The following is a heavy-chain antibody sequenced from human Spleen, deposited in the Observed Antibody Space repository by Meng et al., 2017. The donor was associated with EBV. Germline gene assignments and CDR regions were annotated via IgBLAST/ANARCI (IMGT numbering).Heavy chain of an antibody. CDR1: GGSITSSGYS. V-gene: IGHV4-30-2*01. D-gene: IGHD1-26*01. CDR2: MYQSGST. CDR3: ATIIVPATTMNY. Sequence: QLQLQGSGSGLPKPSQTLSLTCAVSGGSITSSGYSWTWIRQPPGKGLEWIGYMYQSGSTYYSPSLKSRATISVDRSKNHLSLKLSSVTAADTAFYYCATIIVPATTMNYWGPGTLVTVSS. J-gene: IGHJ4*02.